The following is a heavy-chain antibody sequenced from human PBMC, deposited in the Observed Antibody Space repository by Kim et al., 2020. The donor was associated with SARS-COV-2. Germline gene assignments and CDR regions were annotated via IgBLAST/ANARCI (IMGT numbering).Heavy chain of an antibody. CDR3: ARWEMGHYCSGSSCYRDDCFDG. CDR1: GFTFSSYS. Sequence: GGSLRLSCAASGFTFSSYSMNWVRQAPGKGLEWVSSISSSSSYIYYADSVKGRFTISRDNAKNSLYLQMNSLRAEDTAVYYCARWEMGHYCSGSSCYRDDCFDGWGQGTLVTVSS. V-gene: IGHV3-21*01. CDR2: ISSSSSYI. J-gene: IGHJ4*03. D-gene: IGHD2-15*01.